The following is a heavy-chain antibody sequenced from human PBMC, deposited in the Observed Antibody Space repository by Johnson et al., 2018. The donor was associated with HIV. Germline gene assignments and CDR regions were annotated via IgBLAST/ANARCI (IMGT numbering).Heavy chain of an antibody. CDR2: IQSKTDGGTT. Sequence: VQLVESGVGLVKPGGSLRLSCAASGFTFSDAWMNWVRQAPGKGLEWVGRIQSKTDGGTTDYAAPVKGRFPISLDDSKNTLSLQMNSRKTEDTAVYYCTTRRVVGATPSPDDAFDIWGQGTMVTVSS. CDR1: GFTFSDAW. V-gene: IGHV3-15*01. CDR3: TTRRVVGATPSPDDAFDI. J-gene: IGHJ3*02. D-gene: IGHD1-26*01.